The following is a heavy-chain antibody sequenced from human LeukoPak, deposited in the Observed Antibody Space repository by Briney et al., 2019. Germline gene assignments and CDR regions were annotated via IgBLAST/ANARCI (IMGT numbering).Heavy chain of an antibody. D-gene: IGHD3-3*01. J-gene: IGHJ5*02. CDR3: ARHPNPIFGVVTSLLEPSFSRWFDP. Sequence: ASVKVSCKASGYTFTSYGTSWARQAPGQGLEWMGWISAYNGNTNYAQKLQGRVTMTTDTSTSTAYMELRSLRSDDTAVYYCARHPNPIFGVVTSLLEPSFSRWFDPWGQGTLVTVSS. CDR1: GYTFTSYG. V-gene: IGHV1-18*01. CDR2: ISAYNGNT.